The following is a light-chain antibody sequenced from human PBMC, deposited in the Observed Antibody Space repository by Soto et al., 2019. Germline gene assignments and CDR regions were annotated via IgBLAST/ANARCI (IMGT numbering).Light chain of an antibody. J-gene: IGKJ4*01. CDR2: GAS. CDR3: KQYGSSPA. Sequence: EIVLTQSPGTLSLSPGERATLSCRASQSVSSSYLAWYQQKPGQAPRLLIYGASSRATGIPDRFSGSGSGTDFTLTISRLEPEDVEVYYCKQYGSSPAFGGGTKVQIK. CDR1: QSVSSSY. V-gene: IGKV3-20*01.